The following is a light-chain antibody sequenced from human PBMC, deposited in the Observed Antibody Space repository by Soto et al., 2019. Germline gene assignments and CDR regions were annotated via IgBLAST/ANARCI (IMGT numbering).Light chain of an antibody. J-gene: IGLJ1*01. CDR3: ASLRSGTILI. CDR2: EVN. V-gene: IGLV2-14*01. Sequence: QSVLTQPASVSGSPGQSVTISCTGPRSDIGDSNFISWYQHSPGKAPRLLIYEVNNRPSGISRRFSGSKAGNTASLTISGLLDDAEGEYFCASLRSGTILIFGSGTKLTVL. CDR1: RSDIGDSNF.